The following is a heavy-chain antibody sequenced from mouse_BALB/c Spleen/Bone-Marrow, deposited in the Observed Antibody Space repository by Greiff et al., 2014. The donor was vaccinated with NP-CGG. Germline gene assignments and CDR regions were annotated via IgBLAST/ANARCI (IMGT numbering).Heavy chain of an antibody. CDR2: ISSGSSNI. V-gene: IGHV5-17*02. CDR3: TRGGNWEDFDY. D-gene: IGHD4-1*01. Sequence: EVQVVESGGGLVQPGGSRKLSCAASGFTFSSFGMHWVRQAPERGLEWVAYISSGSSNIFYADTVKGRFTISRDNPKNTLFLQMTSLRSEDTAMYYCTRGGNWEDFDYWGQGTNLTVSS. CDR1: GFTFSSFG. J-gene: IGHJ2*01.